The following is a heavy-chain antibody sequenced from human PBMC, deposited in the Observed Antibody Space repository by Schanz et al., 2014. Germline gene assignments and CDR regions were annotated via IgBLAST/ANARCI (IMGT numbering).Heavy chain of an antibody. J-gene: IGHJ4*02. CDR1: GFSFSCYG. CDR2: ISSDETVT. Sequence: QIQLVESGGGVVQPGTSLRLSCTISGFSFSCYGMHWVRQAPGKGLEWVAVISSDETVTYYVDSVKGRFTISRDNSKNTLYLQMSSLKTEDTAVYYCAKIGYGGLLNYYIDHWGQGTLVTVSS. CDR3: AKIGYGGLLNYYIDH. D-gene: IGHD3-16*01. V-gene: IGHV3-30*18.